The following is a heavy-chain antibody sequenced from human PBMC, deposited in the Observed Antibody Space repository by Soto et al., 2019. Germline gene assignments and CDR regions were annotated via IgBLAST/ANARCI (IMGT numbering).Heavy chain of an antibody. J-gene: IGHJ6*02. CDR2: TYYRSKWYN. CDR1: GDSVSSNSAA. CDR3: ARVATGIAAAGTSPYYYGMDV. D-gene: IGHD6-13*01. Sequence: QALSLTGAISGDSVSSNSAACNWIRHSPSRGLEWLGRTYYRSKWYNDYAVSVKSRITINPDTSKNQFSLQLNSVTPEDTAVYYCARVATGIAAAGTSPYYYGMDVWGQGTTVTVSS. V-gene: IGHV6-1*01.